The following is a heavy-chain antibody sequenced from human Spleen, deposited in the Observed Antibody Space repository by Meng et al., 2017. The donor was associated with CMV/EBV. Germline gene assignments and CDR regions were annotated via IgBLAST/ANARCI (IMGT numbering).Heavy chain of an antibody. D-gene: IGHD3-16*01. CDR3: ARWLNQGGTL. J-gene: IGHJ4*02. Sequence: GGSLRLSCAASGFTVSSDYMAWVRQAPGKGLEWVSGIYGDGRTYYADFVKGRFTISRDDSKNTVFLQMDSLRAEDTAVYYCARWLNQGGTLWGQGTLVTVSS. CDR2: IYGDGRT. CDR1: GFTVSSDY. V-gene: IGHV3-53*01.